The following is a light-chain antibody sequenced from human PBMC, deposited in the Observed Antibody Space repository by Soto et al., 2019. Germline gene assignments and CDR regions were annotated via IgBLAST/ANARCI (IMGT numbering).Light chain of an antibody. Sequence: STLSASLGDRFTITCRASESISSWLAWYQQKPGKAPKLVIYKASSLESGGPSRFSGSGSGTEFTLTISSLQRDNFATYYCQQYNSYWTFGQGTKVDIK. CDR2: KAS. V-gene: IGKV1-5*03. CDR3: QQYNSYWT. CDR1: ESISSW. J-gene: IGKJ1*01.